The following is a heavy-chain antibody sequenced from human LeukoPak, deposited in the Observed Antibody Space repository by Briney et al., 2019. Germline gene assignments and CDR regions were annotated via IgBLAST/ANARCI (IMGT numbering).Heavy chain of an antibody. J-gene: IGHJ4*02. Sequence: SETLSLTCTVSGGSVSSASYYWTWIRQPPGKGLEWIGYIYASGNTNYNPSLKSRVTISLDTSKNQFSLKLSSVTAADTAVYYCARDPPVAGTSWGQGTLVTVSS. D-gene: IGHD6-19*01. CDR2: IYASGNT. CDR3: ARDPPVAGTS. CDR1: GGSVSSASYY. V-gene: IGHV4-61*01.